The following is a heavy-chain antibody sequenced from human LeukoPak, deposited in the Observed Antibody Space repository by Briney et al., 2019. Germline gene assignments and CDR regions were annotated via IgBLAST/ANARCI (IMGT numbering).Heavy chain of an antibody. V-gene: IGHV3-21*01. CDR3: ARGGSGRTQDDTFDI. CDR1: GFTFSSYS. J-gene: IGHJ3*02. CDR2: ISSGSSYI. D-gene: IGHD3-10*01. Sequence: PGGSLRLSCAASGFTFSSYSINWVRQAPGKGLEWVASISSGSSYIYYADSLMGRFTISRDNAQNSLYLRMNSLRAEDMAVYYCARGGSGRTQDDTFDIWGQGTMVTVSS.